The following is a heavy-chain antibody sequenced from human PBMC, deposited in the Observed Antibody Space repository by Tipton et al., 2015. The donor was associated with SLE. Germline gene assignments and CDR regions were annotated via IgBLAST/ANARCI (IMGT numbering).Heavy chain of an antibody. Sequence: GSLRLSCAASGFTVSNNYMNWVRQAPGKGLEWVSVIYSGGSTYYADSVQGRFTLSRDNSKKTLFLQMNSLRAEDTAVYYCARVLNWGSGDAFDIWGQGTVVTVSS. CDR1: GFTVSNNY. V-gene: IGHV3-66*02. D-gene: IGHD7-27*01. CDR3: ARVLNWGSGDAFDI. CDR2: IYSGGST. J-gene: IGHJ3*02.